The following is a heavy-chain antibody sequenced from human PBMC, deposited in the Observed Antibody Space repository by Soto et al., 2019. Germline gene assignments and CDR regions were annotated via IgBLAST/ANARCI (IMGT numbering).Heavy chain of an antibody. J-gene: IGHJ6*02. V-gene: IGHV3-74*01. CDR3: ARDLLGYYYGMDV. CDR1: GFTFSSYW. CDR2: INNDGSST. D-gene: IGHD7-27*01. Sequence: EVQLVESGGGLVQPGGSLRLSCAASGFTFSSYWMHWVRQIPGEGLVWVSRINNDGSSTSYADSVKGRFTISRDNAKNTLYLQMNSLRAEDTAVYYCARDLLGYYYGMDVWGQGTTVTVSS.